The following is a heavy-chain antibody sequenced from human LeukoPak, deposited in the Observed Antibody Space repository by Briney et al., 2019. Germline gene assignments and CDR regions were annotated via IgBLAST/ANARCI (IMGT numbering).Heavy chain of an antibody. D-gene: IGHD3-10*01. J-gene: IGHJ4*02. CDR2: IYYSGST. V-gene: IGHV4-39*01. CDR1: GGSISSSSYY. CDR3: ARQRAILWFGEPGFDY. Sequence: SETLSLTCTVSGGSISSSSYYWGRIRQPPGKGLEWIGSIYYSGSTYYNPSLKSRVTISVDTSKNQFSLKLSSVTAADTAVYYCARQRAILWFGEPGFDYWGQGTLVTVSS.